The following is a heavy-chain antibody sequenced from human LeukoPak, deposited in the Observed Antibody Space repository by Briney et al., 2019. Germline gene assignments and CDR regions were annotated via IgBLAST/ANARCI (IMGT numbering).Heavy chain of an antibody. Sequence: GESLKISCKGSGYSFTSYWIGWVRQMPGKGLEWMGIIYPGDSDTRYSPSFQGQVTISADKSISTAYLQWSSLKASDTAMYYRARLRGYSGYDSILRYYYYYMDVWGKGTTVTISS. CDR2: IYPGDSDT. J-gene: IGHJ6*03. CDR3: ARLRGYSGYDSILRYYYYYMDV. V-gene: IGHV5-51*01. D-gene: IGHD5-12*01. CDR1: GYSFTSYW.